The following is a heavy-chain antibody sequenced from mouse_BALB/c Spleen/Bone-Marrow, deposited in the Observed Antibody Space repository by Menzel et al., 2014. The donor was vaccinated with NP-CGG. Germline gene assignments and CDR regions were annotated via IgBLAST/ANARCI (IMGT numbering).Heavy chain of an antibody. J-gene: IGHJ2*01. V-gene: IGHV1-26*01. CDR1: GYSFTGYT. CDR2: INPYNGGT. Sequence: VQLQQSGPELVKPGASMKISCKASGYSFTGYTMNWVKRSHGKNLEWIGLINPYNGGTSYNQKFKGKATLTVDKSSSTAYRERLSLTSEDSAVYYGARDYDGYYFDYWGQGTTLTVSS. CDR3: ARDYDGYYFDY. D-gene: IGHD2-4*01.